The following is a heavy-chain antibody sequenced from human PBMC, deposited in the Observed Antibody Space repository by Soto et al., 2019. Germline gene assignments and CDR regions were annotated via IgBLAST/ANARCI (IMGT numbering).Heavy chain of an antibody. V-gene: IGHV3-30*03. CDR1: GFTFSSYG. Sequence: GGSLRLSCAASGFTFSSYGMHWVRQAPGKGLEWVAVISYDGSNKYYADSVKGRFTISRDNSKNTLYLQMNSLRAEDTAVYYCGTGYSSGYFLYYWGQGTLVTVSS. D-gene: IGHD3-22*01. CDR2: ISYDGSNK. J-gene: IGHJ4*02. CDR3: GTGYSSGYFLYY.